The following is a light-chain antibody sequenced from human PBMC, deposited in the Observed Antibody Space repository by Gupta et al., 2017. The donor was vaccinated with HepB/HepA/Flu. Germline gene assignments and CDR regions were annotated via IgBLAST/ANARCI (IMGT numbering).Light chain of an antibody. CDR1: QGIRSD. J-gene: IGKJ1*01. CDR3: LQYDSFPWT. CDR2: ASS. V-gene: IGKV1-17*01. Sequence: KTQSPSSLSASAGDRVTITCRASQGIRSDLDWYQQRPGETPKRLIYASSNLQSGVPSRFSGSGSGTDFTLTISGLQPEDFATYYCLQYDSFPWTFGQGTRVEIK.